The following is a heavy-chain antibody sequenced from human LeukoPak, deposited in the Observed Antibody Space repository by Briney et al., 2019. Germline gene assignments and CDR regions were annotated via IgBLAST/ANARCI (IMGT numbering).Heavy chain of an antibody. CDR1: AGSLSSSSYY. Sequence: PSETLSLTCNVSAGSLSSSSYYWGWIRQPPGKGLEWIGRIYTTGLTNYSPSLRSRVTISIDTSRNQFSLKLTSVTAADTAVYYCARAAAIVRYFHNWGQGTLVTVSS. CDR2: IYTTGLT. J-gene: IGHJ1*01. V-gene: IGHV4-39*07. D-gene: IGHD2-21*01. CDR3: ARAAAIVRYFHN.